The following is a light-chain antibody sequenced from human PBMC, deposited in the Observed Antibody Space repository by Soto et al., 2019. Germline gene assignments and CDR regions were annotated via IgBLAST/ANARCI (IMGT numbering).Light chain of an antibody. V-gene: IGLV2-11*01. CDR1: SSDVGRYDY. Sequence: QSVLTRPRSVSASPGQSVTISCTGTSSDVGRYDYVSWYQQHPGKAPKLIVYDVTERPSGVPDRFSGSKSGNTASLTISGLQAEDEADYSCCSFAGSYSYVFGTGTKV. CDR3: CSFAGSYSYV. J-gene: IGLJ1*01. CDR2: DVT.